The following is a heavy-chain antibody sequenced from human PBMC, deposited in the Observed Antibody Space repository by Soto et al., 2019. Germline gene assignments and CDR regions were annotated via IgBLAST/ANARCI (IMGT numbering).Heavy chain of an antibody. Sequence: SSVKLSCKASGGTFSSYAISWVRQAPGQGLEWMGGIIPIFGTANYAQKFQGRVTITADESTSTAYMELSSLRSEDTAVYYCARAEISVADYYYYYGMDVWGQGTTVIVSS. V-gene: IGHV1-69*13. CDR1: GGTFSSYA. D-gene: IGHD6-19*01. CDR2: IIPIFGTA. CDR3: ARAEISVADYYYYYGMDV. J-gene: IGHJ6*02.